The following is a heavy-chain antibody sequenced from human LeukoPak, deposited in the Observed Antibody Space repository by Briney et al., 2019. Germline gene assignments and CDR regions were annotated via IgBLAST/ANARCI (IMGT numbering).Heavy chain of an antibody. CDR1: GYTFTAYD. CDR3: VRSGYNWGFDY. V-gene: IGHV1-2*02. D-gene: IGHD1-1*01. J-gene: IGHJ4*02. CDR2: IRPNSGET. Sequence: ASVKVSCKASGYTFTAYDMHWVRQAPGQGLEWMGWIRPNSGETGFAQKFQGGVALTRDTSISAAYLELSRLRSDDTAVYYCVRSGYNWGFDYWGQGTLVAVSS.